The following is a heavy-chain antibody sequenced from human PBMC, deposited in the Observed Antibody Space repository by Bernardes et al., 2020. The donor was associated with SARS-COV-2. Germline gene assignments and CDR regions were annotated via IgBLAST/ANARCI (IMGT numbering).Heavy chain of an antibody. V-gene: IGHV3-23*01. CDR2: ISGSGHTP. CDR3: AKDDDRPLFGAPGFDS. CDR1: GFTFTKSD. Sequence: GGSLRLSCAASGFTFTKSDMSWVRQAPGKGLEWVSGISGSGHTPYYADSVKGRFTISRDNSKNTLFLQMDSLRAEDTAVYYCAKDDDRPLFGAPGFDSWGQGTLVTVSS. J-gene: IGHJ4*02. D-gene: IGHD3-3*01.